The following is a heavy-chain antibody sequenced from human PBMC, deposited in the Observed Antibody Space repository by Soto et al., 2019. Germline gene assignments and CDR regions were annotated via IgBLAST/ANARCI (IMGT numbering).Heavy chain of an antibody. J-gene: IGHJ6*03. V-gene: IGHV4-34*01. CDR1: GGSFSGYY. D-gene: IGHD6-19*01. Sequence: QVQLQQWGAGLLKPSETLSLTCAVYGGSFSGYYGSWIRQPPGKGLEWIGEINHSGSNNYNPSLKRRGTTSADTSKDQFSLKLSSVTAADTAVYYCARTGLSYSRRWPRSKYYYYMDVWGRGTTVTVSS. CDR3: ARTGLSYSRRWPRSKYYYYMDV. CDR2: INHSGSN.